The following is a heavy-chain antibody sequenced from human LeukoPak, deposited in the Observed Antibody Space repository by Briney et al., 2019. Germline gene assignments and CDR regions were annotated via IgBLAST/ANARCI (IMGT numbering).Heavy chain of an antibody. Sequence: ASVKVSCKASGYTFTSYGISWVRQAPGQGLEWMGWISAYNGNTNYAQKFQGRVTMTTDTSTSTAYMELRSLRSDDTAVYYCARDRFILGYCSGGSCPFDYWGQGTLVTVSS. CDR3: ARDRFILGYCSGGSCPFDY. J-gene: IGHJ4*02. CDR1: GYTFTSYG. V-gene: IGHV1-18*04. CDR2: ISAYNGNT. D-gene: IGHD2-15*01.